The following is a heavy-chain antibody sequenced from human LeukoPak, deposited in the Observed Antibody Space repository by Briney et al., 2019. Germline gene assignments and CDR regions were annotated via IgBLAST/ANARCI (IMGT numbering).Heavy chain of an antibody. J-gene: IGHJ6*03. CDR2: ISSSSSYI. CDR3: AREVTVAARQTVHYYYYMDV. D-gene: IGHD6-6*01. V-gene: IGHV3-21*01. CDR1: GFTFSSYS. Sequence: PGGSLRLSCAASGFTFSSYSMNWVPQAPGKGLEWVSSISSSSSYIYYADSVKGRFTISRDNAKNSLYLQMNSPRAEDTAVYYGAREVTVAARQTVHYYYYMDVWGKGTTVTVSS.